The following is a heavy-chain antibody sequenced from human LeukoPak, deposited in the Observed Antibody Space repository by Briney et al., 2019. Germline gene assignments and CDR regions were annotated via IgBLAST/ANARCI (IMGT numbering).Heavy chain of an antibody. CDR1: GYAFTGYY. J-gene: IGHJ4*02. CDR2: INPNSGGT. Sequence: ASVKVSCKASGYAFTGYYIYWVRQAPGQGLEWMGWINPNSGGTNYAQTFQGRVTMTRDTSISTAYMELSGLRSDDTAVYYCAREGHTSGFSDSWGQGTLVTVSS. V-gene: IGHV1-2*02. D-gene: IGHD3-22*01. CDR3: AREGHTSGFSDS.